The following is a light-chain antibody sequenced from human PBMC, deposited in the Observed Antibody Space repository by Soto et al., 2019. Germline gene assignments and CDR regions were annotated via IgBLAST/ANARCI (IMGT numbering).Light chain of an antibody. Sequence: PGGIAALSCMASQNFGSTYLAWYQQKRGQAPRFLIYGASSRTSGIPDRFSGSGSGTDFTLTISRLEPEDFAVYYCQQDGASPRTFGQGTKVDIK. CDR2: GAS. CDR1: QNFGSTY. J-gene: IGKJ1*01. CDR3: QQDGASPRT. V-gene: IGKV3-20*01.